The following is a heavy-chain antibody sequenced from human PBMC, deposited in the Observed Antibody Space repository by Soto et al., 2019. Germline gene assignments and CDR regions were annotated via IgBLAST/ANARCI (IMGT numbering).Heavy chain of an antibody. CDR2: ISSKSSFI. J-gene: IGHJ4*02. CDR3: ARESGDSVWFDC. Sequence: EVQLLESGGGLVKAGGSLRLSCAASGFTFNTYSMNWVRQAPGKGLEWVSSISSKSSFIYYGDSVKGRFTISRANAKNSLFLQMNSLRAEDTAVNYCARESGDSVWFDCWGQGTLVTVSS. CDR1: GFTFNTYS. V-gene: IGHV3-21*01. D-gene: IGHD4-17*01.